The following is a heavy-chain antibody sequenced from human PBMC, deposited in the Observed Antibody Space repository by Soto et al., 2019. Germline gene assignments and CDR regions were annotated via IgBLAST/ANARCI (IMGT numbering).Heavy chain of an antibody. Sequence: GGSLRLSFAASGITLSSYWMYWVRQAPGKGLVWVSRIYRDGSSTSYADFVKGRFTISRDNTKNTLYLQMNGLRAEDTAVYYCAVRGGYTTPFDYWGQGTLVTVSS. CDR2: IYRDGSST. V-gene: IGHV3-74*01. CDR1: GITLSSYW. CDR3: AVRGGYTTPFDY. D-gene: IGHD2-2*02. J-gene: IGHJ4*02.